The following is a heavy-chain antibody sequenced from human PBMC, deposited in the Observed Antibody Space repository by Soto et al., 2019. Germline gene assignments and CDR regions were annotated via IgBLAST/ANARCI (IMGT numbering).Heavy chain of an antibody. J-gene: IGHJ4*02. CDR1: GFTFANHW. V-gene: IGHV3-74*01. CDR3: ATAEVDY. CDR2: MNSDGSTT. Sequence: TGGSLRLSCAVSGFTFANHWMHWVRQAPGKGLEWVSRMNSDGSTTDYADSVKGRFTVSRDNAKNTLYLQMNSLRAEDTAVYYCATAEVDYWGPGTLVTVSS.